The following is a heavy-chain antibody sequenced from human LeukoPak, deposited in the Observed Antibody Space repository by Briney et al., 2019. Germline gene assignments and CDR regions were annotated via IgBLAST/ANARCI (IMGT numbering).Heavy chain of an antibody. CDR2: IYHSGST. V-gene: IGHV4-30-2*01. CDR3: ARGVGGYSYGPDY. J-gene: IGHJ4*02. CDR1: GGSISSGSYS. Sequence: PSQTLSLTCAVSGGSISSGSYSWSWIRQPPGKGLEWIGYIYHSGSTYYNPSLKSRVTISVDRSKNQFSLKLSSVTAADTAVYYCARGVGGYSYGPDYWGQGTLVTVSS. D-gene: IGHD5-18*01.